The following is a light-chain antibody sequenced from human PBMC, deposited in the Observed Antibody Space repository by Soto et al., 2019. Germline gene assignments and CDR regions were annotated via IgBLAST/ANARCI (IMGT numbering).Light chain of an antibody. V-gene: IGKV1-5*03. CDR2: KAS. CDR1: QSISIW. CDR3: QQYNSDST. J-gene: IGKJ1*01. Sequence: IQMTQSPSTLSASVGDRVTITCRASQSISIWLAWYQQKPGKAPKLLIYKASSLESEVPSRFSGSGSGTEFTLTINSLQPDDSETYYCQQYNSDSTFGQGTKEEIK.